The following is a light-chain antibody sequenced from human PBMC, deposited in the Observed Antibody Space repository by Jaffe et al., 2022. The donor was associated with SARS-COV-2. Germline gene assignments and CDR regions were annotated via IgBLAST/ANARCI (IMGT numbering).Light chain of an antibody. CDR3: CSYTTRNTYV. CDR1: SSDVGAYNY. J-gene: IGLJ1*01. V-gene: IGLV2-14*03. CDR2: DVN. Sequence: QSALTQPASVSGSPGQSITISCTGSSSDVGAYNYVSWFQQHPGKAPKIIIYDVNKLPSGVSYRFSGSKSGNTASLTISGLQADDEADYYCCSYTTRNTYVFGTGTEVTVL.